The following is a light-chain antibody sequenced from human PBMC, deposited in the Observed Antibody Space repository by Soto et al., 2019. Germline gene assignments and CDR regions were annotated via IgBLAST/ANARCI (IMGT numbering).Light chain of an antibody. V-gene: IGKV3-20*01. Sequence: EIVLTQSPGTLSVSPGERATLSCRASQTISSNYLAWYQQKPGQAPSLLIYGTSSRATGIPDRFSGSGSGXXXXLXXXXLXPEXSAIXYCQQYGSWTFGQGTKVEIK. CDR2: GTS. J-gene: IGKJ1*01. CDR3: QQYGSWT. CDR1: QTISSNY.